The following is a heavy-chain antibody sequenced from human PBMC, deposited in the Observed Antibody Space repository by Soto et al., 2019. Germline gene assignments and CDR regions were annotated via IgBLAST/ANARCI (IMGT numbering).Heavy chain of an antibody. V-gene: IGHV3-23*01. Sequence: GGSLRLSCAASGFTFSSYAMSWVRQAPGKGLEWVSAISGSGGSTYYADSVKGRFTISRDNSKNTLYLQMNSLRAEDTAVYYCAKVPEGEVVVAATFNYWGQGTLVTVSS. J-gene: IGHJ4*02. CDR3: AKVPEGEVVVAATFNY. CDR2: ISGSGGST. CDR1: GFTFSSYA. D-gene: IGHD2-15*01.